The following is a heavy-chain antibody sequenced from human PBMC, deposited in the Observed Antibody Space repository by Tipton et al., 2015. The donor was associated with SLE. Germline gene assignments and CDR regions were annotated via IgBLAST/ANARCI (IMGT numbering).Heavy chain of an antibody. CDR3: ARMRGGYNAHH. J-gene: IGHJ5*02. CDR1: GDSITSDY. V-gene: IGHV4-59*01. Sequence: TLSLTCTVSGDSITSDYWTWIRQPPGEGLEWLGYISHTGSTNYNPSVRSRVSISLDTSKNQFSLKVKSVTTADTAVYYCARMRGGYNAHHWGQGILVTVSS. D-gene: IGHD5-24*01. CDR2: ISHTGST.